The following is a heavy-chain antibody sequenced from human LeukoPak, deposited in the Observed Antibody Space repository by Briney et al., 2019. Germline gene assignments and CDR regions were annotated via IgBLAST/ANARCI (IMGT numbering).Heavy chain of an antibody. Sequence: GGSLRLSCAASGITFSSYWMHWVRQAPGKGLVWVSRINSDGSSTSYADPVKGRFTISRDNAKNTLYLQMNSLRAEDTAVYYCAKGGSRHADYWGQGTLVTVSS. J-gene: IGHJ4*02. D-gene: IGHD1-26*01. CDR1: GITFSSYW. CDR2: INSDGSST. CDR3: AKGGSRHADY. V-gene: IGHV3-74*01.